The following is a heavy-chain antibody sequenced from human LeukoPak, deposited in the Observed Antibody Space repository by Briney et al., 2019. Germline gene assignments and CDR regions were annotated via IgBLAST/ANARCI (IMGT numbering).Heavy chain of an antibody. Sequence: ASVKVSCKASGYTFTSYDINWVRQATGQGLEWMGWMNPNSGNTGYAQKFQGRVTMTRNTSISTAYMELSSLRSEDTAVYYCARGYSRRVLRFLEWLDYWFDPWGQGTLVTVSS. J-gene: IGHJ5*02. CDR2: MNPNSGNT. CDR1: GYTFTSYD. D-gene: IGHD3-3*01. V-gene: IGHV1-8*01. CDR3: ARGYSRRVLRFLEWLDYWFDP.